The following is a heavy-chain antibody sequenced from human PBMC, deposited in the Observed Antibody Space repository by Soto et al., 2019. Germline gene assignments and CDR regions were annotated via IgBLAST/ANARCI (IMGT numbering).Heavy chain of an antibody. Sequence: ASVKVSCKASGGTFSSYAISWVRQAPGQGLEWMGGIIPIFGTANYAQKFQGRATITADKSTSTAYMELSSLRSEDTAVYYCARDGYSSGYYYRWFDPWGQGTLVTVSS. J-gene: IGHJ5*02. D-gene: IGHD3-22*01. CDR2: IIPIFGTA. CDR1: GGTFSSYA. CDR3: ARDGYSSGYYYRWFDP. V-gene: IGHV1-69*06.